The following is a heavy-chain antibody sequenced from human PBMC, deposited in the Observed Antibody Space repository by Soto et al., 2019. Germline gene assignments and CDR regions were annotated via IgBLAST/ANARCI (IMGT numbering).Heavy chain of an antibody. Sequence: PSETLSLTCTVSIGSITRSDYYWSWIRQPPGKGLEWIGYIYYSGSAYYNPSLKSRVFISVDTSKNQFSLNLNSVTAADTAVYYCARGSEEKLDAREMWFDPWGQGTLVTVSS. D-gene: IGHD6-13*01. V-gene: IGHV4-30-4*01. J-gene: IGHJ5*02. CDR1: IGSITRSDYY. CDR2: IYYSGSA. CDR3: ARGSEEKLDAREMWFDP.